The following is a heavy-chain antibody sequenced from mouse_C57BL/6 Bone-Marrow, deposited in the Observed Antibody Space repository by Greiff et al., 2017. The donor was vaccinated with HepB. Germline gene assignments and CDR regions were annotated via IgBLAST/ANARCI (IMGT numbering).Heavy chain of an antibody. J-gene: IGHJ4*01. V-gene: IGHV5-17*01. CDR2: ISSGSSTI. CDR1: GFTFSDYG. CDR3: ANYDLYYAMDY. Sequence: EVQLVESGGGLVKPGGSLKLSCAASGFTFSDYGMHWVRQAPEKGLEWVAYISSGSSTIYYADTVKGRFTISRDNAKNTLFLQMTSLRSEDTAMYYCANYDLYYAMDYWGQGTSVTVSS. D-gene: IGHD2-4*01.